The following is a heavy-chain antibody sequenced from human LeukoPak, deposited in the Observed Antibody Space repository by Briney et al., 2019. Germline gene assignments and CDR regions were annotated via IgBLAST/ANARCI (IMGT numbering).Heavy chain of an antibody. J-gene: IGHJ3*02. V-gene: IGHV1-69*05. CDR3: ASSGDYNAFDI. CDR2: IIPIFGTA. D-gene: IGHD4-17*01. Sequence: SVKVSCKASGYTFTSYAISWVRQAPGQGLEWMGRIIPIFGTANYAQKFQGRVTITTDESTSTAYMELSSLRSEDTAVYYCASSGDYNAFDIWGQGTMVTVSS. CDR1: GYTFTSYA.